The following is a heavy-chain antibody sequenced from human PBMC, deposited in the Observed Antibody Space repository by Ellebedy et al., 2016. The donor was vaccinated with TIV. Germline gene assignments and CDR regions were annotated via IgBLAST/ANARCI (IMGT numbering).Heavy chain of an antibody. CDR3: ARLPYYGSNSRGAVDI. CDR1: GGSISSYY. Sequence: SETLSLXXTVSGGSISSYYWSWIRQFPGKGLEWIVYISYSGATNYNPSLRGRVTISLDTSKNQFSLKVTSVTAADTAEYYCARLPYYGSNSRGAVDIWGQGTMVTVSS. CDR2: ISYSGAT. J-gene: IGHJ3*02. D-gene: IGHD4-23*01. V-gene: IGHV4-59*01.